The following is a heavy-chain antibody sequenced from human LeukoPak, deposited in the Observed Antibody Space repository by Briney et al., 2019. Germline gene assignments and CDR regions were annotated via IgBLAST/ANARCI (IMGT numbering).Heavy chain of an antibody. Sequence: ASVKVSCKVSGYTLTELSMHWVRQAPGKGLEWMGGFDPGDGETIYAQKFQGRVTMTEDTSTDTAYMELSSLRSEDTAVYYCATLIVVVTNDAFDIWGQGTMVTVSS. CDR1: GYTLTELS. CDR3: ATLIVVVTNDAFDI. D-gene: IGHD3-22*01. CDR2: FDPGDGET. J-gene: IGHJ3*02. V-gene: IGHV1-24*01.